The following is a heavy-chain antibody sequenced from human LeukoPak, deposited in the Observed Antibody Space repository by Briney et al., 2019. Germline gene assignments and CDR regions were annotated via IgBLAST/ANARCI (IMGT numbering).Heavy chain of an antibody. D-gene: IGHD2/OR15-2a*01. J-gene: IGHJ4*02. CDR2: VDYNGST. Sequence: PSETLSLTFSVSGASDSISLWNGLRQSPGKGLEWIANVDYNGSTKYNPPLRGRGTMSLDTSKNQFYLKLESVTAADTARYYCARGSNETFARWGQGTLVTVSS. V-gene: IGHV4-59*02. CDR1: GASDSISL. CDR3: ARGSNETFAR.